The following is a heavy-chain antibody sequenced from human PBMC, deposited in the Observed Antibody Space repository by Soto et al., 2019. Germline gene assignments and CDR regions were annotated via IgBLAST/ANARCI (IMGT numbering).Heavy chain of an antibody. D-gene: IGHD3-16*01. J-gene: IGHJ4*02. V-gene: IGHV1-3*01. CDR3: ASARRDGHNPGGLMS. CDR1: RFTFTSYA. Sequence: ASVKVSCKASRFTFTSYAIHWVRQAPGQRLEWMGWISAGNSDTKSSQKSQGRVTITRDTSASTAYMELSSLRSEDTAVYYCASARRDGHNPGGLMSWGQGTLVTVSS. CDR2: ISAGNSDT.